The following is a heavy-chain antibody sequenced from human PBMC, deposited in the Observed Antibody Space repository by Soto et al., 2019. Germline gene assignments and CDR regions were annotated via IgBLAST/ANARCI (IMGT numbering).Heavy chain of an antibody. CDR3: ARDTRLEGATVGLYDF. D-gene: IGHD1-26*01. J-gene: IGHJ4*02. Sequence: QVQLQESGPGLVKPSETLFLTCTVSGDSFSSYYWSWVRQPAGKGLEWIGRIYRNGDSDYTSSLKSRVTLSIDTSKKQFSLKLNSVTAADTAVYYCARDTRLEGATVGLYDFWGQGTLVTVSS. CDR1: GDSFSSYY. V-gene: IGHV4-4*07. CDR2: IYRNGDS.